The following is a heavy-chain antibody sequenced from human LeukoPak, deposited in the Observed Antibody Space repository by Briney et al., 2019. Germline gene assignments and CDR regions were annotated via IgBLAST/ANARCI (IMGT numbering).Heavy chain of an antibody. CDR3: AGDKTTGGWYEFDY. CDR2: IRYDGSDK. J-gene: IGHJ4*02. D-gene: IGHD6-19*01. Sequence: GGSLRLSCGASGFTFRNYGLHWVRQAPGKGLEWVAFIRYDGSDKYYTDSVKGRFTISRDTSKNTVSLQMNSLRAEDTAVYYCAGDKTTGGWYEFDYWGQGTLVTVSS. V-gene: IGHV3-30*02. CDR1: GFTFRNYG.